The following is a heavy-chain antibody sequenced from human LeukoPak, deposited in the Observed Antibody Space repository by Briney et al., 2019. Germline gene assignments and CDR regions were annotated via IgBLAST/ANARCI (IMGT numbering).Heavy chain of an antibody. CDR3: ARDCAQYYYYYGMDV. CDR2: IWYDGSNK. Sequence: TGGSLRLSCAASGFTFSIYGMHWVRQAPGKGLEWVAVIWYDGSNKYYADSVKGRFTISRDNSKNTLYLQMNSLRAEDTAVYYCARDCAQYYYYYGMDVWGQGTTVTVSS. CDR1: GFTFSIYG. J-gene: IGHJ6*02. V-gene: IGHV3-33*01.